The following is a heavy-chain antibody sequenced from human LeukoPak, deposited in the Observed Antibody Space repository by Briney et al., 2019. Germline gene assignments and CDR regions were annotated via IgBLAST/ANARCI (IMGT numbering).Heavy chain of an antibody. J-gene: IGHJ4*02. V-gene: IGHV3-48*01. Sequence: AGSLRLSCAASGFTFSSYSMNWVRQAPGKGLEWVSYISSSSSTIYYADSVKGRFTISRNNAKNSLYLQMNSLRAEDTAVYYCARDYDFWSGYYTEATYFDYWGQGTLVTVSS. CDR3: ARDYDFWSGYYTEATYFDY. D-gene: IGHD3-3*01. CDR1: GFTFSSYS. CDR2: ISSSSSTI.